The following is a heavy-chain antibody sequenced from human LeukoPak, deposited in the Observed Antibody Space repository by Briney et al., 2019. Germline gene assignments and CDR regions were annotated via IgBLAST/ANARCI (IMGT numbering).Heavy chain of an antibody. Sequence: GGSLRLSCAASRFTFSSYGMHWVRQAPGKGLEWVALISNDGSNNNYADSVRGRFNISRDNSKNTLYLEVNSLRVEDTGVYYCAKEQWLINSFDNWGQGTLVTVSS. CDR3: AKEQWLINSFDN. D-gene: IGHD6-19*01. CDR1: RFTFSSYG. J-gene: IGHJ4*02. CDR2: ISNDGSNN. V-gene: IGHV3-30*18.